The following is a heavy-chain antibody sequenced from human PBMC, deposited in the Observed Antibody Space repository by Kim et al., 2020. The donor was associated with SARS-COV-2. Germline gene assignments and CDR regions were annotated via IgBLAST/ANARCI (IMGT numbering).Heavy chain of an antibody. V-gene: IGHV4-34*01. Sequence: SETLSLTCAAYGGSFSGYYWSWIRQPPGKGLEWIGEINHSGSTNYNPSLKSRVTISVDTSKNQFSLKLSSVTAADTAVYYCARGPRGCSGGSCYSYWYF. D-gene: IGHD2-15*01. CDR2: INHSGST. J-gene: IGHJ2*01. CDR1: GGSFSGYY. CDR3: ARGPRGCSGGSCYSYWYF.